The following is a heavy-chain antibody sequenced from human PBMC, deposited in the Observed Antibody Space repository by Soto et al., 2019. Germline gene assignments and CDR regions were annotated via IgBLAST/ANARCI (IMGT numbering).Heavy chain of an antibody. D-gene: IGHD3-10*01. CDR2: FYYSGNA. V-gene: IGHV4-31*03. J-gene: IGHJ4*02. CDR3: ARAMGAVNYFDY. CDR1: GASIRSGGFY. Sequence: QVQLQESGPGLVKPPQTLSLTCTVSGASIRSGGFYWSWVRQHPEKGLEWLGYFYYSGNAYYNPSLRSRLTISGDAYKNQFSLNLSSVTAADTAVYFCARAMGAVNYFDYWGQGILVTVSS.